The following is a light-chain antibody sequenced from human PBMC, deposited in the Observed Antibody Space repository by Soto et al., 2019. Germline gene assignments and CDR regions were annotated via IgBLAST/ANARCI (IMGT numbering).Light chain of an antibody. Sequence: AIEMAKSPSPLSASGGVRIAISLRASQDIRNTLAWYQQKPGEAPKLLIFAASNIQSGVPSRFSGSGSVTDFTLAITGLQPEDFSTDYCLQYYNFSWTFGKGTKVDIK. CDR3: LQYYNFSWT. CDR2: AAS. J-gene: IGKJ1*01. V-gene: IGKV1-6*01. CDR1: QDIRNT.